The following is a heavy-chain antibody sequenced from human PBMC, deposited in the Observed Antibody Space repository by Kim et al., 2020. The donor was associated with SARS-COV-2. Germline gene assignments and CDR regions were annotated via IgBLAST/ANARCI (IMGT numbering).Heavy chain of an antibody. CDR3: AREIEGFPVQLERRVYFDY. CDR1: GYTFTSYY. D-gene: IGHD1-1*01. CDR2: INPSGGST. Sequence: ASVKVSCKASGYTFTSYYMHWVRQAPGQGLEWMGIINPSGGSTSYAQKFQGRVTMTRDTSTSTVYMELSSLRSEDTAVYYCAREIEGFPVQLERRVYFDYWGQGTLVTVSS. J-gene: IGHJ4*02. V-gene: IGHV1-46*01.